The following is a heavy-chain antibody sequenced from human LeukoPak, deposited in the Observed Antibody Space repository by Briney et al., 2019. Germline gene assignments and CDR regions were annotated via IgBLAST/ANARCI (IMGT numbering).Heavy chain of an antibody. J-gene: IGHJ5*02. V-gene: IGHV1-69*10. CDR3: ASHIAAAANWFDP. CDR1: GGTFSSYA. Sequence: SVTVSCKASGGTFSSYAISWVRQAPGQGLEWMGRIIPILGIANYAQKFQGRVTITADKSTSTAYMELSSLRSEDTAVYYCASHIAAAANWFDPWGQRTLVTVSS. D-gene: IGHD6-25*01. CDR2: IIPILGIA.